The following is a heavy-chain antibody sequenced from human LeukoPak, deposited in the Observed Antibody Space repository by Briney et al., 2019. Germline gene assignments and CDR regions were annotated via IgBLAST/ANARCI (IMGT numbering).Heavy chain of an antibody. D-gene: IGHD3-16*01. J-gene: IGHJ6*03. Sequence: GESLKISCKGSGCSFTNYWIGWVRQMPGKGLEWMGIIYPADSDTRYSPSFQDQVTISADKSINTAYLQWSSLKASDTAMYYCARLGGYYYYYMDVWGKGTTVTISS. CDR2: IYPADSDT. CDR3: ARLGGYYYYYMDV. CDR1: GCSFTNYW. V-gene: IGHV5-51*01.